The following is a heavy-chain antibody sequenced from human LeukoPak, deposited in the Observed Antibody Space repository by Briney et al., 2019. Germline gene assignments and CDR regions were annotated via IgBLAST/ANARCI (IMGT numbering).Heavy chain of an antibody. CDR1: GGSISSYY. V-gene: IGHV4-59*01. CDR2: IYYSGST. D-gene: IGHD1-26*01. CDR3: ARGGGPSIVGAPGEFDP. J-gene: IGHJ5*02. Sequence: SETLSLTCTLPGGSISSYYWSWIRQPPGKGLEWIGYIYYSGSTNYNPSLKSRVTISVDTSKNQFSLKLSSVTAADTAVYYCARGGGPSIVGAPGEFDPWGQGTLVTVSS.